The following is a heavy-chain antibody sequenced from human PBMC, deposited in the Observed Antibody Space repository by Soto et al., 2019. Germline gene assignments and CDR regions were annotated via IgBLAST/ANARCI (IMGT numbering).Heavy chain of an antibody. J-gene: IGHJ6*02. CDR1: GGNFRSSA. V-gene: IGHV1-69*13. Sequence: ASVKVSCKASGGNFRSSAISWVRQAPGQGLEWMGGIIPVFGSANYAQKFQGRVTITADESTSTAYMEVSSLRSDDTAVYYCAKDLTPVAKDAFYSYGLPVWGQGTTVTGS. CDR3: AKDLTPVAKDAFYSYGLPV. CDR2: IIPVFGSA. D-gene: IGHD4-17*01.